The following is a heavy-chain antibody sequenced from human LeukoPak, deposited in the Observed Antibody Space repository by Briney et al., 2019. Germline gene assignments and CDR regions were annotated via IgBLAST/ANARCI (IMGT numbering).Heavy chain of an antibody. CDR1: GLTFSGSA. D-gene: IGHD6-19*01. J-gene: IGHJ4*02. CDR3: TRHAPVATLEGFDY. Sequence: GGSLRLSCAASGLTFSGSAMHWVRQASGKGLEWVGRIRSKANSYATAYAASVKGRFTISRDDSKNTAYLQMNSLKTEDTAVYYCTRHAPVATLEGFDYWGQGTLVTVSS. CDR2: IRSKANSYAT. V-gene: IGHV3-73*01.